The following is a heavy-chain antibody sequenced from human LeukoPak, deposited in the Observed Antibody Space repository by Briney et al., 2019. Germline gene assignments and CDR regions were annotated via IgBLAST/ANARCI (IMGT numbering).Heavy chain of an antibody. D-gene: IGHD6-19*01. CDR3: ARGLGRLADVDY. Sequence: SETLSLTCTVSDGSISSYYWSWIRQPPGKGLEWIGYIYYSGSTNYNPSLKSRVTISVDTSKNQFSLKLSSVTAADTAVYYCARGLGRLADVDYWGQGTLVTVSS. CDR2: IYYSGST. CDR1: DGSISSYY. V-gene: IGHV4-59*01. J-gene: IGHJ4*02.